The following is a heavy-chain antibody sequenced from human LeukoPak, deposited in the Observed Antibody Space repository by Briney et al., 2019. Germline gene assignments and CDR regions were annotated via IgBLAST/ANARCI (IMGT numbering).Heavy chain of an antibody. V-gene: IGHV4-30-4*01. D-gene: IGHD3-10*01. Sequence: PSQTLSLTCTVSGGSISSGDYYWSWIRQPPGKGLEWIGYIYYSGSTYYNPSLKSRVTISVDTSKNQFSLKLSSVTAADTAVYYCARVKYGSGSYLDYWGQGTLVTVSS. J-gene: IGHJ4*02. CDR2: IYYSGST. CDR1: GGSISSGDYY. CDR3: ARVKYGSGSYLDY.